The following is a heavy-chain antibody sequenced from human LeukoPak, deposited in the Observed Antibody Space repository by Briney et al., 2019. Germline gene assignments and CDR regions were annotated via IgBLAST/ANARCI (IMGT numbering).Heavy chain of an antibody. Sequence: GGSLRLSCAASGFTFSNAWMSWVRQAPGTGLDWVGRSKSKNDGGTTDYAAPVEGRFTIARADSKNTLYLQMNSLKAEDTAVYYCTTDRHYYDSSGYYYGSGPWGQGTLVTVSS. CDR3: TTDRHYYDSSGYYYGSGP. D-gene: IGHD3-22*01. CDR2: SKSKNDGGTT. CDR1: GFTFSNAW. V-gene: IGHV3-15*01. J-gene: IGHJ5*02.